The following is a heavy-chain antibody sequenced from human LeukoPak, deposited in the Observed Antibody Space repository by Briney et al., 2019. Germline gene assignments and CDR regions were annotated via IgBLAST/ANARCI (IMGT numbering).Heavy chain of an antibody. J-gene: IGHJ3*02. CDR1: GFTFDDYA. CDR3: AKVLAVGANHDAFDI. CDR2: ISWNSGSI. D-gene: IGHD1-26*01. V-gene: IGHV3-9*01. Sequence: GGSLRLSCAASGFTFDDYAMHWVGQAPGKGLEWVSGISWNSGSIGYADSVKGRFTISRDNAKNSLYLQMNSLRAEDTALYYCAKVLAVGANHDAFDIWGQGTMVTVSS.